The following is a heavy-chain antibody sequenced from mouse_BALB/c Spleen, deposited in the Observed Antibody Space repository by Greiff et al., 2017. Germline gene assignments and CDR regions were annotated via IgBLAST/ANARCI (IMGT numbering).Heavy chain of an antibody. Sequence: EVKVVESGPSLVKPSQTLSLTCSVTGDSITSGYWNWIRKFPGNKLEYMGYISYSGSTYYNPSLKSRISITRDTSKNQYYLQLNSVTTEDTATYYCARAEGIYDGIDYWGQGTSVTVSS. V-gene: IGHV3-8*02. CDR3: ARAEGIYDGIDY. CDR1: GDSITSGY. D-gene: IGHD2-3*01. CDR2: ISYSGST. J-gene: IGHJ4*01.